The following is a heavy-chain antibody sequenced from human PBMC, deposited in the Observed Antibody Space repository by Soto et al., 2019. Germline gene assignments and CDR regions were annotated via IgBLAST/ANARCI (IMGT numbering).Heavy chain of an antibody. D-gene: IGHD3-10*01. V-gene: IGHV1-2*02. CDR2: INIQTQEI. CDR3: GRRRPGSRVYGDVDI. CDR1: EFIIFDSN. J-gene: IGHJ6*02. Sequence: QLVQSGAEVKKPGASVRVSCKAPEFIIFDSNIHWVRQAPGQKFQRMGSINIQTQEISYAQIFRDRMTLTKNMSLNMVYMELRRLQFDDTAVYYCGRRRPGSRVYGDVDIWGRGTSVTVSS.